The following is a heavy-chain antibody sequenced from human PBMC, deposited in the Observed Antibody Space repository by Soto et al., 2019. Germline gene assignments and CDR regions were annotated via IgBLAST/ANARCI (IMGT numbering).Heavy chain of an antibody. J-gene: IGHJ4*02. CDR1: GFTFSSYG. CDR3: AKDLGGRYAPTPDY. Sequence: QVQLVESGGGVVQPGRSLRLSCAASGFTFSSYGMHWVRQAPGKGLEWVAVISYDGSNKYYADSVKGRFTISRDNSKNAVYLQWNRLRAEDTAVYYCAKDLGGRYAPTPDYWGQGTLVTVSS. D-gene: IGHD3-16*01. V-gene: IGHV3-30*18. CDR2: ISYDGSNK.